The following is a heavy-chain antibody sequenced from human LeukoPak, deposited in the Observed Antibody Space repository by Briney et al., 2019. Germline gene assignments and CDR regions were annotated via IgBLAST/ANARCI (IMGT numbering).Heavy chain of an antibody. CDR1: GGTFSSYA. CDR2: IIPIFGTA. J-gene: IGHJ4*02. Sequence: ASVKVSCKASGGTFSSYAISWVRQAPGQGLEWMGGIIPIFGTANYAQKFQGRVTITADKSTSTAYMELSSLRSEDTAVYYCARGKQYYYDSSGPLDYWGQGTLVTVSS. D-gene: IGHD3-22*01. V-gene: IGHV1-69*06. CDR3: ARGKQYYYDSSGPLDY.